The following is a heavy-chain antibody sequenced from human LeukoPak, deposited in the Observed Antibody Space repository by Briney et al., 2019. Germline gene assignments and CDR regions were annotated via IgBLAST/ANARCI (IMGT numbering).Heavy chain of an antibody. Sequence: ASVKVSCKASGYTFTSYGISWVRQAPGQGLEWMGWISAYNGNTNYAQKLQGRVIMTTDTSTSTAYMELRSLRSDDTAVYYCARDETAYCGGDCYSGYWGQGTLVTVSS. CDR2: ISAYNGNT. J-gene: IGHJ4*02. CDR1: GYTFTSYG. V-gene: IGHV1-18*01. D-gene: IGHD2-21*02. CDR3: ARDETAYCGGDCYSGY.